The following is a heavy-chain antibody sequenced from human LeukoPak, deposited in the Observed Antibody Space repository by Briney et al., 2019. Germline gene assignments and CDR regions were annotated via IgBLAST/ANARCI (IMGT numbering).Heavy chain of an antibody. Sequence: SESLSLTCAVYNGSLSEYYWSWIRQPPGKGLEWIGEIHHRGSTTYIPSLQSRVTMSVDTSKNQFSLEVSSVTAADTAVYYCAGWNAHYHFFDYWVPGIPLTVSS. V-gene: IGHV4-34*01. D-gene: IGHD4/OR15-4a*01. CDR3: AGWNAHYHFFDY. J-gene: IGHJ4*02. CDR1: NGSLSEYY. CDR2: IHHRGST.